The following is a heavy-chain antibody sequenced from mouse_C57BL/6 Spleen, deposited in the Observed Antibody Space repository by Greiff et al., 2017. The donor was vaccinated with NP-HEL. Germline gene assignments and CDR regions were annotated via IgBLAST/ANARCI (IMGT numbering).Heavy chain of an antibody. CDR2: INPSNGGT. D-gene: IGHD2-2*01. CDR1: GYTFTSYW. V-gene: IGHV1-53*01. CDR3: ARSLYYGYGVYFDY. J-gene: IGHJ2*01. Sequence: VQLKQPGTELVKPGASVKLSCKASGYTFTSYWMHWVKQRPGQGLEWIGNINPSNGGTNYNEKFKSKATLTVDKSSSTAYMQLSSLTSEDSAVYYCARSLYYGYGVYFDYWGQGTTLTVSS.